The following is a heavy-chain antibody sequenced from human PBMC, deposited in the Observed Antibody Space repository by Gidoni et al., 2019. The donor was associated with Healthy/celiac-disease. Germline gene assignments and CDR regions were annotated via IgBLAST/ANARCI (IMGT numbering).Heavy chain of an antibody. Sequence: GKGLEWIGYIYYSGSTNYNPSLKSRVTISVDTSKNQFSLKLSSVTAADTAVYYCARVLVTPPTGEELWFGELLATVYYYMDVWGKGTTVTVSS. D-gene: IGHD3-10*01. CDR3: ARVLVTPPTGEELWFGELLATVYYYMDV. V-gene: IGHV4-59*13. CDR2: IYYSGST. J-gene: IGHJ6*03.